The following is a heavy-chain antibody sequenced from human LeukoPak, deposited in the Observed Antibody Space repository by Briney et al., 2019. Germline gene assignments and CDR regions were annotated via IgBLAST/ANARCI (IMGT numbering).Heavy chain of an antibody. CDR1: GFTFSNYG. D-gene: IGHD2-2*01. Sequence: QTGGSLRLSCAPSGFTFSNYGMSWVRQAPGKGLGWVSAISSGGNTYYADSGRGQFTISRDDSKNTLYLQMNSLRAEDTSVYYCCRYCNSASCYSRDQSYYGMYVWGQGSTVTVSS. CDR3: CRYCNSASCYSRDQSYYGMYV. J-gene: IGHJ6*02. V-gene: IGHV3-23*01. CDR2: ISSGGNT.